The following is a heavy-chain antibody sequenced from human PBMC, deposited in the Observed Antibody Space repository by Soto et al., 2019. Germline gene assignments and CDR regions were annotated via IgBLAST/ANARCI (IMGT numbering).Heavy chain of an antibody. J-gene: IGHJ5*02. Sequence: VGSLRLSCAASGFTFNTYWMHWVRQAPGKGLVRVSRINSDGTKTTYADSVKGRFTISRDNAKNTVYLQMNSLRAEDTAVYYCATVATNSYNWLDPWGQGTLVTVSS. V-gene: IGHV3-74*01. CDR3: ATVATNSYNWLDP. D-gene: IGHD5-12*01. CDR2: INSDGTKT. CDR1: GFTFNTYW.